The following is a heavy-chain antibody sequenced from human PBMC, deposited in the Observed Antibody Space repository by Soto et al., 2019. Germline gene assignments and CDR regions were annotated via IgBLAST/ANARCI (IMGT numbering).Heavy chain of an antibody. CDR3: ARGIWAGGSVTDR. J-gene: IGHJ1*01. Sequence: SGTLSLTCFVSGVSINAFYWSWIRQPPGQELQWMGYLYDSGNTNYNPSLMGRVTMSVDESKTQFSLTLKSVTAADTAVYYCARGIWAGGSVTDRWGKGALVPVS. CDR2: LYDSGNT. CDR1: GVSINAFY. V-gene: IGHV4-59*01. D-gene: IGHD3-16*01.